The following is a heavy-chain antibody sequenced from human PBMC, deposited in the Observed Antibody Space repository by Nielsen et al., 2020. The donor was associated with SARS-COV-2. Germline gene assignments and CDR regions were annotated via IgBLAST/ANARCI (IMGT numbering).Heavy chain of an antibody. V-gene: IGHV3-23*01. CDR1: GFTFNLYA. J-gene: IGHJ3*01. D-gene: IGHD3-10*01. CDR2: VSASGGST. Sequence: GGSLRLSCAASGFTFNLYAMAWVRRAPGRGLQWVTGVSASGGSTYYTDSVKGRFSISRDNSKNTLFLQMHSLRVEDTALYYCAKDGVVRGDALDLWGQGTMVTVSS. CDR3: AKDGVVRGDALDL.